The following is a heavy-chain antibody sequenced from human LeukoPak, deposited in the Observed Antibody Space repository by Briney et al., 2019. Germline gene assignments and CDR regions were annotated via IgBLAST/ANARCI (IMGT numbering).Heavy chain of an antibody. CDR3: ARVGGPYYFDY. CDR2: IYHSGST. Sequence: SETLSLTCAVSGYSISSGYYWGWIRQPPGKGLEWIGSIYHSGSTYYNPSLKSRVTISVDTSKNQFSLKLSSVTAADTAVYYCARVGGPYYFDYLGQGNLVTVSS. V-gene: IGHV4-38-2*01. J-gene: IGHJ4*02. CDR1: GYSISSGYY.